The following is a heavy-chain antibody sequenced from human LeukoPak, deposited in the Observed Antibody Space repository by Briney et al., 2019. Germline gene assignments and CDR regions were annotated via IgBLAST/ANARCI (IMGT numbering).Heavy chain of an antibody. CDR3: ARRGGWYDACFDH. CDR2: IHLDGSEK. D-gene: IGHD6-19*01. V-gene: IGHV3-7*03. J-gene: IGHJ4*02. Sequence: GGSLRLSCAASGFSFNSYWMSWVRQAPGKGPEWVANIHLDGSEKYYADSVKGRFTISRDNAKNSVYLEMNSLRAEDTAVYYCARRGGWYDACFDHWGQGSLVTVSS. CDR1: GFSFNSYW.